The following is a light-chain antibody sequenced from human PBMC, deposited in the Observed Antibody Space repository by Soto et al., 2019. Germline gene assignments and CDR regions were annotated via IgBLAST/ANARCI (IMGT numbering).Light chain of an antibody. CDR1: QSISNH. Sequence: DIQITQSPSSLSASVGDRVIITCLASQSISNHLNWYQQKPGKAPKLLIFAASSLQSGVPSRFSGSRSGPDFTLTISSLQPEDFATYYCQQSYSSPPTFGQGTKVDIK. V-gene: IGKV1-39*01. J-gene: IGKJ1*01. CDR3: QQSYSSPPT. CDR2: AAS.